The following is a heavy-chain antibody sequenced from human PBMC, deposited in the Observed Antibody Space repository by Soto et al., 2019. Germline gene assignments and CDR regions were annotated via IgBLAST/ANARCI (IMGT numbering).Heavy chain of an antibody. Sequence: KFQGRVTITRDTSASTAYMELSSLRSEDTAVYYCARWSSGWPDAFDIWGQGTMVTVSS. D-gene: IGHD6-19*01. J-gene: IGHJ3*02. CDR3: ARWSSGWPDAFDI. V-gene: IGHV1-3*01.